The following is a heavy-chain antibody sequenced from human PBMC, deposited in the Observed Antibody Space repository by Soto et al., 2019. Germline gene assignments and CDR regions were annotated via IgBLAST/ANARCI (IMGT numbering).Heavy chain of an antibody. CDR3: AKGYCTKGVCSPKVYYYIDV. Sequence: SETLSLTCTVSGGSISSYYWSWIRQPPGKGLEWIGYIYYSGSTNYNPAHKSPVTISVDTSKNQFSLKLSSVTAAVTAVYSWAKGYCTKGVCSPKVYYYIDVWGKGTTVTVSS. J-gene: IGHJ6*03. V-gene: IGHV4-59*01. D-gene: IGHD2-8*01. CDR1: GGSISSYY. CDR2: IYYSGST.